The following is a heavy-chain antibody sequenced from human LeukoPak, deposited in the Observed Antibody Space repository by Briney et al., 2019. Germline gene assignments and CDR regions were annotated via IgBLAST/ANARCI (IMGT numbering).Heavy chain of an antibody. CDR3: ARPYYSSAWYGDAFDV. J-gene: IGHJ3*01. V-gene: IGHV3-33*01. CDR1: GFTFSNYG. CDR2: IWYDGSSK. D-gene: IGHD6-19*01. Sequence: PGGSLRLSCAASGFTFSNYGMHWVRQAPGKGPEWVAVIWYDGSSKYYAESVQGRFTVSRDNSKNTLYLQMNSLRAEDTAMYYCARPYYSSAWYGDAFDVWGQGTMVTVSS.